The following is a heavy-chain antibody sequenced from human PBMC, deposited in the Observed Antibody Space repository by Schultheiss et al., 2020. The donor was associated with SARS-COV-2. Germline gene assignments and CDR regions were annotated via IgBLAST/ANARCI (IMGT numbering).Heavy chain of an antibody. CDR3: ARESGNANLDY. CDR1: GFTFSSYS. D-gene: IGHD4-23*01. CDR2: ISSSGSTI. V-gene: IGHV3-21*04. Sequence: GGSLRLSCAASGFTFSSYSMNWVRQAPGKGLEWVSSISSSGSTIYYADSVKGRFTISRDNAKNSLYLQMNSLRAEDTAVYYCARESGNANLDYWGQGTLVTVSS. J-gene: IGHJ4*02.